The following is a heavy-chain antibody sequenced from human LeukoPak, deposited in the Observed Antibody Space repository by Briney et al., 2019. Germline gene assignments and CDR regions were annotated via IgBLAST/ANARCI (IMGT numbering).Heavy chain of an antibody. Sequence: PGGSLSLSCAASGFTFSDYYMSWIRQAPGNGLEWVSHISSSGSTIYYADSVKGRFTISRDNAKNSLYLQMNSLRAEDTAVYYRARDIDSSGWGINHWFDPWGQGTLVTVSS. V-gene: IGHV3-11*01. CDR3: ARDIDSSGWGINHWFDP. J-gene: IGHJ5*02. D-gene: IGHD6-19*01. CDR1: GFTFSDYY. CDR2: ISSSGSTI.